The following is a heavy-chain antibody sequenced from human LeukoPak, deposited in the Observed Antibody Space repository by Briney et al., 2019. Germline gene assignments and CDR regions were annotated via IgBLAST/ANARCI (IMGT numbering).Heavy chain of an antibody. CDR3: ARTDSGSYYVIDY. CDR2: IYYSGST. CDR1: GGSINNYY. J-gene: IGHJ4*02. D-gene: IGHD1-26*01. V-gene: IGHV4-59*01. Sequence: PSETLSLTCTVSGGSINNYYWSWIRQPPGKGLEWIGYIYYSGSTNYNPSLKSRVTISVDTSKNQFSLKLSSVTAADTAVYYCARTDSGSYYVIDYWGQGTLVTVSS.